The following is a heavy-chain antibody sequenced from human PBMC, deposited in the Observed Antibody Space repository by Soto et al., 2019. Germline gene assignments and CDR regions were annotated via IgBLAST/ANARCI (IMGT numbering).Heavy chain of an antibody. J-gene: IGHJ4*02. D-gene: IGHD5-18*01. Sequence: PGESLRLSCAASGFTVSSNYMSWVRQAPGKGLEWVSVIYSGGSTYYADSVNGRFTISRDNSKNTLYLQMNSLRAEDTAVYYCARVRYSYGLNFDYWGQGTLVTVSS. V-gene: IGHV3-53*01. CDR3: ARVRYSYGLNFDY. CDR2: IYSGGST. CDR1: GFTVSSNY.